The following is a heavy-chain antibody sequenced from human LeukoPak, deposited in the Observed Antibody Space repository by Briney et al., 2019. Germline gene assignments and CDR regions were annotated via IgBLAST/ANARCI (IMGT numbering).Heavy chain of an antibody. D-gene: IGHD3-10*01. CDR2: IYHSGST. CDR3: ARDYYGSGSYYNYYYYYMDV. J-gene: IGHJ6*03. Sequence: PSETLSLTCTVCGGSISSGGYYWSWIRQPPGKGLEWLGYIYHSGSTYYNPSLKSRVTISVDGSKNQFSQKLSSVTAADTAVYYCARDYYGSGSYYNYYYYYMDVWGKGTMVTVSS. V-gene: IGHV4-30-2*01. CDR1: GGSISSGGYY.